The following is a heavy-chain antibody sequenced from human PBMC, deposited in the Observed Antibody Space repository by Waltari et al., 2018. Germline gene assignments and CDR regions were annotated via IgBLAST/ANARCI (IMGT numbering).Heavy chain of an antibody. CDR1: GAFVSTPY. CDR2: IYHSGST. D-gene: IGHD6-19*01. Sequence: QVQLQESGPGLVKPSETLSLTCTVSGAFVSTPYWGWLRRSPGKGLEWIGYIYHSGSTYVNPSLKSRASISIDTSKNQFFLTVGSVTAADTAVYYCARQGIYDSGWYYYFDYWGQGALVTVSS. V-gene: IGHV4-59*02. J-gene: IGHJ4*02. CDR3: ARQGIYDSGWYYYFDY.